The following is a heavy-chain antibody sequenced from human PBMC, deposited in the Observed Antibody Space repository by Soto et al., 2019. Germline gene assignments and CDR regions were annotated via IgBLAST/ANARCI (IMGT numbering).Heavy chain of an antibody. CDR1: GFIFRSYA. Sequence: QVQLVESGGGVVQPGRSLTLSCAASGFIFRSYAMQWVRQAPGKGLEWVAAISYDGNTKYYADSVKGRFTTSRDNSKNTLYLQIKSLRSDGTAVYYCARDLKGDTKLDYWGQGTLVTVSS. D-gene: IGHD1-26*01. CDR3: ARDLKGDTKLDY. V-gene: IGHV3-30-3*01. CDR2: ISYDGNTK. J-gene: IGHJ4*02.